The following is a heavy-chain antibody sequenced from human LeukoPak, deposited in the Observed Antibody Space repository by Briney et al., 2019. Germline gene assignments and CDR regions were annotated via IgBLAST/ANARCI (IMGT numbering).Heavy chain of an antibody. CDR3: ARGAAVAGTSYYYYGMDV. Sequence: SETLSLTCAVYGGSFSGYYWSWVRQPPGKGLEWIGEINHSGSTNYNPSLKSRVTISVDTSKNQFSLKLSSVTAADTAVYYCARGAAVAGTSYYYYGMDVWGQGTTVTVSS. D-gene: IGHD6-19*01. CDR2: INHSGST. J-gene: IGHJ6*02. CDR1: GGSFSGYY. V-gene: IGHV4-34*01.